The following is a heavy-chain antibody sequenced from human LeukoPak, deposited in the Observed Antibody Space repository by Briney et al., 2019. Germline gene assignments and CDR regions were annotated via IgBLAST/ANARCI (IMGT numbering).Heavy chain of an antibody. CDR3: ARGGYCSDGSCYSSYFDY. CDR1: GGSFSGYY. Sequence: SQTLSLTCAVYGGSFSGYYWSWIRQPPGKGLKWIGEINHSGSTNYNPSLKSRVTISVDTSKNQFSLKLSSVTAADTAVYYCARGGYCSDGSCYSSYFDYWGQGTLVTVSS. J-gene: IGHJ4*02. CDR2: INHSGST. D-gene: IGHD2-15*01. V-gene: IGHV4-34*01.